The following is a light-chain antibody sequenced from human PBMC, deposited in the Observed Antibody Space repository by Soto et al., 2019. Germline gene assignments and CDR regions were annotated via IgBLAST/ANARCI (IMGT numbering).Light chain of an antibody. CDR2: DAS. Sequence: EIVLTQSPGTLSLSPGERATLSCRASQSVSSSYLAWYQQKVGRAPRLLIYDASTRATGIPDRFSGSGSGTDFILTITRLEPEDFAVYYCQQYGSSPRTFGQGTRLEIK. J-gene: IGKJ5*01. V-gene: IGKV3-20*01. CDR1: QSVSSSY. CDR3: QQYGSSPRT.